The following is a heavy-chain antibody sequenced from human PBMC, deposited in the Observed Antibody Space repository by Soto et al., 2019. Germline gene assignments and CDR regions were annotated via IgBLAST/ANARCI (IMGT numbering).Heavy chain of an antibody. CDR3: EKVPSIVVVVAAFDY. CDR1: GFTFSGYA. D-gene: IGHD2-15*01. V-gene: IGHV3-23*01. CDR2: ISGSGGST. J-gene: IGHJ4*02. Sequence: PGGSMRLCFAASGFTFSGYAMSWVRQATGKGLEWVGAISGSGGSTYYADSVKGRFTISRDNSKNTLYLQMNSLRAEHTAVYYCEKVPSIVVVVAAFDYWGQGTLVPVYS.